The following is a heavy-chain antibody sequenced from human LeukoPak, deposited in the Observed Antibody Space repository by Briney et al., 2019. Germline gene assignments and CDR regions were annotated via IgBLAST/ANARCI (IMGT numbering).Heavy chain of an antibody. CDR3: ARERITMVRGVIIRLHAFDI. J-gene: IGHJ3*02. D-gene: IGHD3-10*01. CDR2: ISSSSSYI. V-gene: IGHV3-21*01. CDR1: GFTFSSYS. Sequence: GGSLRLSCAASGFTFSSYSMNWVRQAPGKGLGWVSSISSSSSYIYYADSVKGRFTISRDNAKNSLYLQMNSLRAEDTAVYYCARERITMVRGVIIRLHAFDIWGQGTMVTVSS.